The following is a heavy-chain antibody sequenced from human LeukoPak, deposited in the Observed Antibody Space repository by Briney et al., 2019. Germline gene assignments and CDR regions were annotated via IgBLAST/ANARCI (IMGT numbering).Heavy chain of an antibody. J-gene: IGHJ6*03. Sequence: ASVKVSCKASGYTFTSYDINWVRQATGQGLEWMGWMNPNSGNTGYAQKFQGRVTITRNTSISTAYMELSSLRSEDTAVYYCARGYCSSTSCYDFYYYYMDAWGKGTTVTVSS. CDR2: MNPNSGNT. V-gene: IGHV1-8*03. CDR1: GYTFTSYD. D-gene: IGHD2-2*01. CDR3: ARGYCSSTSCYDFYYYYMDA.